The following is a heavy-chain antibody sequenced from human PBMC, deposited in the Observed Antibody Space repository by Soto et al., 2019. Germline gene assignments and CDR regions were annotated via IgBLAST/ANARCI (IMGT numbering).Heavy chain of an antibody. V-gene: IGHV4-59*01. D-gene: IGHD1-26*01. CDR3: ARVGGRHYSGLDY. CDR1: GGSISSYY. J-gene: IGHJ1*01. CDR2: IYYSGST. Sequence: PSETLSLTCTVSGGSISSYYWTWIRQPPGKGLEWIGYIYYSGSTNYNPFLKSRVTISVDTSKNQFSLKLSSVAAADTAVYYCARVGGRHYSGLDYWGQGTRVTVYS.